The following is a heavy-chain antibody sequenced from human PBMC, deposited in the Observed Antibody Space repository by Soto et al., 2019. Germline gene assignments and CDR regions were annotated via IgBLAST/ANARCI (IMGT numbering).Heavy chain of an antibody. J-gene: IGHJ5*02. CDR3: AKDAISMVRGVNNGFDP. CDR2: ISGGGGVST. D-gene: IGHD3-10*01. Sequence: EVQLLESGGGLVQPGGSLTLSCAASGFTFSSYAMTWLRQAPGKGLEWVSGISGGGGVSTYYAHSVRGRFTISRDISMNTLYLQMNRLRAEDTAVYYCAKDAISMVRGVNNGFDPWGQGNLVTVSS. V-gene: IGHV3-23*01. CDR1: GFTFSSYA.